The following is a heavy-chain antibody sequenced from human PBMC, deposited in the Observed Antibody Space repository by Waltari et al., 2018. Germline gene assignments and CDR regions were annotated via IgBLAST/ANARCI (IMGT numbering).Heavy chain of an antibody. CDR2: IYTSGST. J-gene: IGHJ4*02. CDR1: GGSISSYS. D-gene: IGHD1-26*01. Sequence: QVQLQESGPGLVKPSETLSLTCTVSGGSISSYSWTWIRQPAGKGLEWIGRIYTSGSTNYNPSLKSRVTMSVDTSKNQFSLKLSSVTAADTAVYYCAREGIVGATTLFDYWGQGTLVTVSS. V-gene: IGHV4-4*07. CDR3: AREGIVGATTLFDY.